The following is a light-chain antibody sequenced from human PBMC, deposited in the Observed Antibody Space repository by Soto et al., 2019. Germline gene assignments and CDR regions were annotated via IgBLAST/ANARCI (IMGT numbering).Light chain of an antibody. Sequence: EIVLTQSPGTLSLSPGERATLSCRASQSVSSNYLNWYQQKPGQAPRLLIYGAYSRATGIPDRFSGGGSGTDFTLTISRLEPEDFAVYYCQHYGGSPSWTFGQGTNVEIK. CDR1: QSVSSNY. J-gene: IGKJ1*01. V-gene: IGKV3-20*01. CDR3: QHYGGSPSWT. CDR2: GAY.